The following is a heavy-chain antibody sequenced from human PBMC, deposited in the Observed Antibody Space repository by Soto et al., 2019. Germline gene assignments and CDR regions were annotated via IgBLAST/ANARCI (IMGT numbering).Heavy chain of an antibody. CDR1: GFTFSSYG. D-gene: IGHD3-9*01. V-gene: IGHV3-33*01. CDR3: ARGLRYFDGSAIDAFDI. Sequence: QVQLVESGGGVVQPGRSLRLSCAASGFTFSSYGMHWVRQAPGKGLEWVAVIWYDGSNKYYADSVKGRFTISRDNSKNTLYLQMNSLRAEDTAVYYCARGLRYFDGSAIDAFDIWGQGTMVTVSS. CDR2: IWYDGSNK. J-gene: IGHJ3*02.